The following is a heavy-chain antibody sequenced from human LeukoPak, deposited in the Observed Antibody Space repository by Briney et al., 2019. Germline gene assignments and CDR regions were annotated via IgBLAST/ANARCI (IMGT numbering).Heavy chain of an antibody. V-gene: IGHV4-39*01. CDR1: GDSISSRSYY. Sequence: SETLSLTCTVSGDSISSRSYYWGWIRQPPGKGLEWIGSFYYSGSTYYNPSLKSRVTISVDTSKNQFSLKLSSVTAADTAVYYCARGPIPSEGGYWGQGTLVTVSS. D-gene: IGHD3-16*01. CDR2: FYYSGST. J-gene: IGHJ4*02. CDR3: ARGPIPSEGGY.